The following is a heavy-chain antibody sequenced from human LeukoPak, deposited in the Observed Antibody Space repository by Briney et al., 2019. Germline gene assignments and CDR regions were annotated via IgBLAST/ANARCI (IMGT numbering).Heavy chain of an antibody. CDR2: ISGSGGST. Sequence: GGSLRLSCVASGFTFSSYAMSWVRQAPGKGLEWVSAISGSGGSTYYADSVKGRFTISRDNSKNTLYLQMNSLRAEDTAVYYCAKASLRFLEWLLYLLDYWGQGTLVTVPS. V-gene: IGHV3-23*01. CDR1: GFTFSSYA. J-gene: IGHJ4*02. D-gene: IGHD3-3*01. CDR3: AKASLRFLEWLLYLLDY.